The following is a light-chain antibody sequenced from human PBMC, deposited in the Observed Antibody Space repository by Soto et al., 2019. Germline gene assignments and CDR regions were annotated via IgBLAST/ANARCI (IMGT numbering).Light chain of an antibody. CDR2: DAS. CDR3: QQLYT. Sequence: DIQMTQSPSTLSASVGDRVTITCRASQSISSWLAWYQQKPGKAPTLLIYDASSLESGVPSRFSGSGSGTEFTLTISSLQPDDVATYYCQQLYTFGQGTKLEIK. CDR1: QSISSW. V-gene: IGKV1-5*01. J-gene: IGKJ2*01.